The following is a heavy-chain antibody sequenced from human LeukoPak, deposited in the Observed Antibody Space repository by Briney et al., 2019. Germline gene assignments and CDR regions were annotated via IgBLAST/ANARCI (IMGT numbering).Heavy chain of an antibody. CDR2: IRFDGSNK. V-gene: IGHV3-30*02. Sequence: GGSLRLSCAATGFSFSNYGMQWVRQAPGKGLEWVAFIRFDGSNKYYADSVKGRFTISRDNSKNTLYLQMHSLRLEDTAVYYCAKDPRGVGARGSWGQGTLVTVSS. D-gene: IGHD1-26*01. CDR3: AKDPRGVGARGS. J-gene: IGHJ5*02. CDR1: GFSFSNYG.